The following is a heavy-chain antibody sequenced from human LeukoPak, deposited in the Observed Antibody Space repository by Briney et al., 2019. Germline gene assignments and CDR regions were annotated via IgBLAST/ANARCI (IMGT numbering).Heavy chain of an antibody. D-gene: IGHD2-15*01. CDR3: ARWAGFLGMDA. V-gene: IGHV4-30-4*01. CDR2: IYYSGST. CDR1: GGSISSGDYY. Sequence: SETLSLTCTVSGGSISSGDYYWSWIRQPPGKGLEWIEYIYYSGSTYDNPSLKSRLTISVDTSNNQFSLKLSSVTAADTAVYFCARWAGFLGMDAWGEGTTVTVSS. J-gene: IGHJ6*04.